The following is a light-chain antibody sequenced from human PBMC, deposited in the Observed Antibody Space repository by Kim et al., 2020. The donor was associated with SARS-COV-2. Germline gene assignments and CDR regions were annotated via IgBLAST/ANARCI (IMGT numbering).Light chain of an antibody. J-gene: IGLJ1*01. CDR2: GKN. CDR3: NSRDSSGNHYV. Sequence: ALGQTVRITCQGDSPRSYYASWYQQKPGQAPLLVIYGKNNRPSGIPDRFSGSSSGNTASLTITGAQAEDEADYYCNSRDSSGNHYVFGTGTKVTVL. V-gene: IGLV3-19*01. CDR1: SPRSYY.